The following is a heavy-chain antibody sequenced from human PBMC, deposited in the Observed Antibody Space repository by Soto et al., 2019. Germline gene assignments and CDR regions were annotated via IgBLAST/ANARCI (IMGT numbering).Heavy chain of an antibody. CDR3: ARALGSNWGLNDALDI. CDR2: IYYTEST. D-gene: IGHD7-27*01. V-gene: IGHV4-59*01. J-gene: IGHJ3*02. CDR1: GGSISPYY. Sequence: QVQLQESGPGLVKPSETLSLTCTVSGGSISPYYWNWIRQPPGKGLEWIGYIYYTESTNYSPSLKRRATLSADPSKNQLSLKLQSVPAADTGVYYCARALGSNWGLNDALDIWGQGTVVNVSA.